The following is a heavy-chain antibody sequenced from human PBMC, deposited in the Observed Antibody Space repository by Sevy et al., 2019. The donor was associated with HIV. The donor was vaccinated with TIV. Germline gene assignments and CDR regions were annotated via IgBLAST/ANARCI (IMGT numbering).Heavy chain of an antibody. Sequence: GGSLRLSCAASGFTFSSYSMNWVRQAPGKGLEWVPYISSGFSTIHYADSVKGRFTISRDNAKNSLYLQMNRLRAEDTAVYYCARDNGDYFLSTSVFDYWGQGTLVTVSS. D-gene: IGHD4-17*01. V-gene: IGHV3-48*01. CDR1: GFTFSSYS. CDR3: ARDNGDYFLSTSVFDY. CDR2: ISSGFSTI. J-gene: IGHJ4*02.